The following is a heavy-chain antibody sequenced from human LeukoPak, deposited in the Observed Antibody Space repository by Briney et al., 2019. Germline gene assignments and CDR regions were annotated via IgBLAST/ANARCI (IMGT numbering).Heavy chain of an antibody. D-gene: IGHD3-22*01. CDR2: IDPRGGGT. CDR1: GYTFTRNY. V-gene: IGHV1-46*01. CDR3: ARLIGDYYDNSRSSYWHGHLDY. Sequence: ASVKVSCKASGYTFTRNYINWLRQAPGQGPEWTGMIDPRGGGTAYAQKFQDRVTMTSDTSTSTVYMELNSLRSEDTAVYYCARLIGDYYDNSRSSYWHGHLDYWGQGALVTVSS. J-gene: IGHJ4*02.